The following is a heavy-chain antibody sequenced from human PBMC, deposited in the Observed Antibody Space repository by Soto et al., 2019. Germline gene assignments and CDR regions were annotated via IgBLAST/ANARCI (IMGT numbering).Heavy chain of an antibody. D-gene: IGHD2-2*01. V-gene: IGHV3-15*07. CDR2: IKSKTHGGTT. CDR3: ARRLVPLVAVLDY. CDR1: DVTFSNSW. J-gene: IGHJ4*02. Sequence: GALRSSCAASDVTFSNSWRNSDRQDPGKGLEWVGRIKSKTHGGTTDFAAPVKGRFAISRDDSKNMVYLQMNSLRAEDTAVYYCARRLVPLVAVLDYWGQRTLVTVSP.